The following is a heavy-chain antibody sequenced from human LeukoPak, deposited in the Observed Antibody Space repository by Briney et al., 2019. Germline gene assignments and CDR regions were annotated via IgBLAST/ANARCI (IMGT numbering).Heavy chain of an antibody. Sequence: PGGSLRLSCAASGFTFSTYEMNWVRQAPGKGLEWVSYITTSGSTIYYADSVKGRFTISRDNAKNSLYLQMSSLRAEDTAVYYCARKAVITTANAFDIWGQGTVVTVSS. J-gene: IGHJ3*02. CDR1: GFTFSTYE. D-gene: IGHD4-17*01. CDR3: ARKAVITTANAFDI. CDR2: ITTSGSTI. V-gene: IGHV3-48*03.